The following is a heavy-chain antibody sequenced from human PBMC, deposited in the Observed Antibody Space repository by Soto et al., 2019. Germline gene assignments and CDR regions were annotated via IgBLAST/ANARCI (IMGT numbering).Heavy chain of an antibody. CDR2: INHSGST. D-gene: IGHD6-6*01. J-gene: IGHJ4*02. V-gene: IGHV4-34*01. Sequence: SDTLSLTFAVYGGSFSGYYWIWIRQPPGKWLEWIGEINHSGSTNYNPPLKSRVTISVDTSKNQFSLKLSSVTAADTAVYYCARGPTAYRSSPNEYWGQGTLVTVSS. CDR1: GGSFSGYY. CDR3: ARGPTAYRSSPNEY.